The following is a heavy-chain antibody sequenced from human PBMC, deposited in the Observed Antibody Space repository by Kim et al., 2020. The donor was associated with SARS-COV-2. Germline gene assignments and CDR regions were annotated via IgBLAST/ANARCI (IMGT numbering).Heavy chain of an antibody. J-gene: IGHJ4*02. Sequence: ASVKVSCKASGYTFTSYGISWVRQAPGQGLEWMGWISAYNGNTNYAQKLQGRVTMTTDTSTSTAYMELRSLRSDDTAVYYCAVLPRPYSSGWDVFDYWGQGTLVTVSS. CDR2: ISAYNGNT. CDR3: AVLPRPYSSGWDVFDY. CDR1: GYTFTSYG. V-gene: IGHV1-18*01. D-gene: IGHD6-19*01.